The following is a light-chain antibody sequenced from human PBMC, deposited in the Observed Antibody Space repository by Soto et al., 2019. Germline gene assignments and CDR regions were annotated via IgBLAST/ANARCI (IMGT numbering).Light chain of an antibody. V-gene: IGLV2-14*01. CDR1: SSDVGGSIY. CDR3: GSFSHTSTLYV. J-gene: IGLJ1*01. CDR2: EVS. Sequence: QSVLTQPASVSGSPGQSITISCTGTSSDVGGSIYFSWYQQHPGIAPKLMISEVSNRPSGVSNRFSGSKSGNTASLTISGLQAEDEADYFCGSFSHTSTLYVFGTGTKVTVL.